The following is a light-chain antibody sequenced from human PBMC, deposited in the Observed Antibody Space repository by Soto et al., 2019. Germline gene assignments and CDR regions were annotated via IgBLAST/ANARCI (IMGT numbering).Light chain of an antibody. V-gene: IGLV2-11*01. CDR2: DVT. Sequence: QPVLTQPRSVSGSPGQSVTISCTGTSSDVGRYPYVSWYQHHPGKAPQLIIRDVTERPSGVPDRFSGSKSGNTASLTISGLQAEDDADYYCCSDAGDYTYVFGTGTKVTVL. J-gene: IGLJ1*01. CDR1: SSDVGRYPY. CDR3: CSDAGDYTYV.